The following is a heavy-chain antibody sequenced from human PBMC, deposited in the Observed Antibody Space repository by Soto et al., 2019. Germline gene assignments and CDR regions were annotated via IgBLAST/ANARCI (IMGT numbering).Heavy chain of an antibody. V-gene: IGHV3-7*01. D-gene: IGHD7-27*01. Sequence: GESLKISCAASGFTFSSYWMSWVRQAPGKGLEWVANIKQDGSEKYYVDSVKGRFTISRDNAKNSLYLQMNSLRAEDTAVYYCATNWGFDAFDIWGQGTMVTVSS. CDR3: ATNWGFDAFDI. CDR1: GFTFSSYW. J-gene: IGHJ3*02. CDR2: IKQDGSEK.